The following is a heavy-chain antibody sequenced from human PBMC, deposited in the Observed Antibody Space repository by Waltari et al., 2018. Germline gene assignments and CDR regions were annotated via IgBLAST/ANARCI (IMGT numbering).Heavy chain of an antibody. V-gene: IGHV3-30*02. D-gene: IGHD6-13*01. CDR2: IRYDGSNK. Sequence: QVQLVESGGGVVQPGGSLRLSCAASGFTFSSYGMHWVRQAPGKGLGWVAFIRYDGSNKYYADSVKGRFTISRDNSKNTLYLQMNSLRAEDTAVYYCAKDRIAAAGTSFYYYYGMDVWGQGTTVTVSS. CDR3: AKDRIAAAGTSFYYYYGMDV. J-gene: IGHJ6*02. CDR1: GFTFSSYG.